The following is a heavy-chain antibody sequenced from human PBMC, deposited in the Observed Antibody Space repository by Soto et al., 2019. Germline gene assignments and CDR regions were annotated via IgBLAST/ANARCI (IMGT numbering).Heavy chain of an antibody. CDR2: IKTDGSET. V-gene: IGHV3-7*03. CDR1: GFTFSSFW. D-gene: IGHD3-10*01. CDR3: TSDRYPRFYHGSGSYPYY. Sequence: GGSLRLSCAASGFTFSSFWMSWVRQAPGKGLEWVANIKTDGSETHYVDSVEGRFTISRDNPKTSLFLQMNSLRVEDTAVYFCTSDRYPRFYHGSGSYPYYWGQGTPVTVSS. J-gene: IGHJ4*02.